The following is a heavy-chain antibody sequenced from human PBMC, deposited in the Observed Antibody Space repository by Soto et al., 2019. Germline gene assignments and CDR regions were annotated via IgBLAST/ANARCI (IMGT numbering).Heavy chain of an antibody. D-gene: IGHD2-21*02. CDR3: ARDQSGYCGGDCYSSMDV. Sequence: VQLVQSGAEVKKPGASVKVSCKASGYTFTSYGISWVRQAPGQGLEWMGWISAYNGNTNYAQKLQGRVTMTTDTSTSTAYMELRSLRSDDTAVYYCARDQSGYCGGDCYSSMDVWGQGTTVTVSS. J-gene: IGHJ6*02. V-gene: IGHV1-18*01. CDR1: GYTFTSYG. CDR2: ISAYNGNT.